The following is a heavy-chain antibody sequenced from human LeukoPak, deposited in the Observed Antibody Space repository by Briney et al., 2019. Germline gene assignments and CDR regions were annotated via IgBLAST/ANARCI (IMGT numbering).Heavy chain of an antibody. J-gene: IGHJ3*02. CDR2: IIPIFGTA. Sequence: SVKVSCKASGGTFSSYAISWVRQAPGQGLEWMGGIIPIFGTANYAQKFQGRVTITTDESTSTAYMELSSLRSENTAVYYCAKGGFVHAFDIWGQGTMVTVSS. D-gene: IGHD3-16*01. V-gene: IGHV1-69*05. CDR3: AKGGFVHAFDI. CDR1: GGTFSSYA.